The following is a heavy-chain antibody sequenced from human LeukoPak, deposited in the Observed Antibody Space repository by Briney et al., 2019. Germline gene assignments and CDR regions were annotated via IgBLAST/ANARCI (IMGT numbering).Heavy chain of an antibody. CDR3: AGRTTVVTPPPNR. CDR1: GGSFSVYY. V-gene: IGHV4-34*01. Sequence: PSETLSLTCAVYGGSFSVYYWSWIRQPPGKGLEWIGEINHSGSTNYNPSLKSRVTISVDTSKNQFSLKLSSVTAADTAVYYCAGRTTVVTPPPNRWGQGTLVTVSS. CDR2: INHSGST. D-gene: IGHD4-17*01. J-gene: IGHJ4*02.